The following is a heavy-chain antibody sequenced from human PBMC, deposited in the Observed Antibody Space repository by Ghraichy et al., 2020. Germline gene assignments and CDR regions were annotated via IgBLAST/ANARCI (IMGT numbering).Heavy chain of an antibody. V-gene: IGHV3-23*01. CDR1: GFTFISYV. J-gene: IGHJ6*02. D-gene: IGHD6-13*01. Sequence: GGSLRLSCAASGFTFISYVLSWVRQAPGKGLEWVSAISGSGDSTYYPDSVKGRFTISRDNSKNTLYLQMNSLSVEDTAVYYCAKGIAAGTSTISYYYNGMDVWGQGSTVTVSS. CDR3: AKGIAAGTSTISYYYNGMDV. CDR2: ISGSGDST.